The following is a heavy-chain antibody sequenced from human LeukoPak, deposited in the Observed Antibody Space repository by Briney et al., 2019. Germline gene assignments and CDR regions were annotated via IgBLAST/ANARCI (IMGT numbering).Heavy chain of an antibody. CDR1: GGSISSSSYY. V-gene: IGHV4-39*07. CDR2: IYYSGST. D-gene: IGHD3-10*01. CDR3: AKDIRGYYYYYMDV. J-gene: IGHJ6*03. Sequence: SETLSLTCTVSGGSISSSSYYWGWIRQPPGKGLEWIGSIYYSGSTYYNPSLKSRVTISVDTSKNQFSLKLSSVTAADTAVYYCAKDIRGYYYYYMDVWGKGTTVTISS.